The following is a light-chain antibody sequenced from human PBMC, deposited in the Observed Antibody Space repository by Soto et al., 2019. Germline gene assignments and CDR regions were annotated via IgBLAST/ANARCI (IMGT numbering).Light chain of an antibody. CDR1: QTVSIN. V-gene: IGKV3-15*01. CDR3: QQYNNWPRT. J-gene: IGKJ1*01. Sequence: EIVMTQSPATLSVSPGERATLSCRASQTVSINLAWYQQKPGQAPRLLIYGASTRATGIPARFSGSGSGTEFTLTISSLQSEDFAVYYCQQYNNWPRTFGQGTKVDIK. CDR2: GAS.